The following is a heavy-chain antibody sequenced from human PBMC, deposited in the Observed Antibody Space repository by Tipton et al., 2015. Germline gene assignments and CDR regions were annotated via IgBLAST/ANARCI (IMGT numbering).Heavy chain of an antibody. CDR3: ARAATWSPRTGWYFDY. CDR1: GGSSSVEH. CDR2: MFYKGNT. J-gene: IGHJ4*02. D-gene: IGHD6-19*01. V-gene: IGHV4-59*01. Sequence: TLSLTCTVSGGSSSVEHWNWIRQPPGKGLEWIAYMFYKGNTYYSPSLKSRVTISLGTSKNQFSLKLTSVTAADTAVYFCARAATWSPRTGWYFDYWGKGILVTVSS.